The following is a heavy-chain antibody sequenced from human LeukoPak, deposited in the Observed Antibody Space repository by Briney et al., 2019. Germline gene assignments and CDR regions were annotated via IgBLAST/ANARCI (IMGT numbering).Heavy chain of an antibody. V-gene: IGHV3-49*04. J-gene: IGHJ6*02. D-gene: IGHD5-18*01. Sequence: GGSLRLSCTGSGFTFGDHAMSWVRQAPGKGLEWVGFIRSKAYRGTTEYAASVKGRFTISRDDSASIAYLQMNSLRTEDTAVYYCARGPIQLWIHNAMDVWGQGTTVSVSS. CDR3: ARGPIQLWIHNAMDV. CDR2: IRSKAYRGTT. CDR1: GFTFGDHA.